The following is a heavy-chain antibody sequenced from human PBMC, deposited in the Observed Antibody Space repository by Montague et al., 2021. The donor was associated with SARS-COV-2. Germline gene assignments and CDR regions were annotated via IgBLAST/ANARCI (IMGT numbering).Heavy chain of an antibody. CDR1: GGSMRRYY. CDR3: ARRGTGNYEILDY. CDR2: IYDSGGA. Sequence: SETLSLTCTISGGSMRRYYWTWIRQLPGKELEWIGSIYDSGGARYNPPPKSRVSISVDASKNQFSLRVTFVTAADTAVYFCARRGTGNYEILDYWGQGILVTVSS. D-gene: IGHD3-3*01. J-gene: IGHJ4*02. V-gene: IGHV4-59*01.